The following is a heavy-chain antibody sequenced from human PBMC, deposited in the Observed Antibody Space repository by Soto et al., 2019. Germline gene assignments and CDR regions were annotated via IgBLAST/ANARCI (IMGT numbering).Heavy chain of an antibody. CDR3: AAEKIAYYYDSSGSKGHLRMDV. J-gene: IGHJ6*02. CDR1: GFTFTSSA. V-gene: IGHV1-58*01. D-gene: IGHD3-22*01. Sequence: SVKVSCKASGFTFTSSAVQWVRQARGQRLEWIGWIVVGSGNTNYAQRFQERVTITRDMSTSTAYMELSSLRSEDTAVYYCAAEKIAYYYDSSGSKGHLRMDVWG. CDR2: IVVGSGNT.